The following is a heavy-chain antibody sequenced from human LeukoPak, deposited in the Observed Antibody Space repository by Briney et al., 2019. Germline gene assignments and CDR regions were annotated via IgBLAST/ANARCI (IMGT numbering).Heavy chain of an antibody. V-gene: IGHV3-30-3*01. CDR3: ARDGGSGSSFFDY. CDR2: IPYDGSNK. Sequence: PGGSLRLSCAASGFTFSSYAMHWVRQAPGKGLEWVAVIPYDGSNKYYADSVKGRFTISRDNSKNTLYLQMNSLRAEDTAVYYCARDGGSGSSFFDYWGQGTLVTVSS. CDR1: GFTFSSYA. D-gene: IGHD3-10*01. J-gene: IGHJ4*02.